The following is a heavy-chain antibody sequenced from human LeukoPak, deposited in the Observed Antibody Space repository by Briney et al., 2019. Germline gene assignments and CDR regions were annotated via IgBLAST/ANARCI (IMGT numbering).Heavy chain of an antibody. Sequence: GGSLRLSCAASGFTVSGNYMNWIRQAPGKGLEWVSAIRSNGETVYNADSVKGRFTISRDNSRQTLFLQMSSLRVEDTATYYCAKGQELDDGVFDSWGQGTLVTVSS. V-gene: IGHV3-23*01. J-gene: IGHJ4*02. CDR3: AKGQELDDGVFDS. CDR1: GFTVSGNY. CDR2: IRSNGETV. D-gene: IGHD1-1*01.